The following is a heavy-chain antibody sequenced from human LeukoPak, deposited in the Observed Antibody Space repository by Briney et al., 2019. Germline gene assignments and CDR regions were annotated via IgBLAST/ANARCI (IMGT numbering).Heavy chain of an antibody. D-gene: IGHD6-13*01. CDR2: IIPIFGTA. Sequence: SVKVSCKASGYTFTGYYMHWVRQAPGQGLEWMGGIIPIFGTANYAQKFQGRATITADESTSTAYMELSSLRSEDTAVYYCARASAGASRFIGGVFDYWGQGTLVTVSS. CDR1: GYTFTGYY. V-gene: IGHV1-69*13. J-gene: IGHJ4*02. CDR3: ARASAGASRFIGGVFDY.